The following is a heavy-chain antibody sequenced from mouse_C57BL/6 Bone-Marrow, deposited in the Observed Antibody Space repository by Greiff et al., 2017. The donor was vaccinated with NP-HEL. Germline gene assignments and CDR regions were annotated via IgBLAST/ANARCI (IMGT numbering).Heavy chain of an antibody. J-gene: IGHJ2*01. Sequence: VQLQQSGPELVKPGASVKISCKASGYTFTDYYMNWVKQSHGKSLEWIGDINPNNGGTSYNQKFKGKATLTVDKSSSTAYMELRSLTSEDSAVYYCARATTVGYYFDYWGQGTTLTVSS. V-gene: IGHV1-26*01. D-gene: IGHD1-1*01. CDR2: INPNNGGT. CDR1: GYTFTDYY. CDR3: ARATTVGYYFDY.